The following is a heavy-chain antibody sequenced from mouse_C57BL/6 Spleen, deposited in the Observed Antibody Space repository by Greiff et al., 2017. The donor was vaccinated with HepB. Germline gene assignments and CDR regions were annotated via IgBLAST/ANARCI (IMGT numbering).Heavy chain of an antibody. CDR1: GYTFTSYW. J-gene: IGHJ2*01. CDR3: ARFITTVVTRDYFDY. Sequence: VQLQQPGAELVRPGSSVKLSCKASGYTFTSYWMDWVKQRPGQGLEWIGNIYPSDSETHYNQKFKDKATLTVDKSSSTAYMQLSSLTSEDSAVYYCARFITTVVTRDYFDYWGQGTTLTVSS. D-gene: IGHD1-1*01. CDR2: IYPSDSET. V-gene: IGHV1-61*01.